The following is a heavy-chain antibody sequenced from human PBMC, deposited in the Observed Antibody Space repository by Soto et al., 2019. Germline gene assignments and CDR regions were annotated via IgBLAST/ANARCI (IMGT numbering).Heavy chain of an antibody. CDR3: ARARVGYDILTGYYRDYYYGMDV. D-gene: IGHD3-9*01. Sequence: GGSLRLSCAASGFTCSSYDMHWVGQSTGKGLEWVSAIGTAGDTYYPGSVKGRFTISRENAKNSLYLQMNSLRAGDTAVYYCARARVGYDILTGYYRDYYYGMDVWGQGTTVTVSS. CDR1: GFTCSSYD. V-gene: IGHV3-13*01. J-gene: IGHJ6*02. CDR2: IGTAGDT.